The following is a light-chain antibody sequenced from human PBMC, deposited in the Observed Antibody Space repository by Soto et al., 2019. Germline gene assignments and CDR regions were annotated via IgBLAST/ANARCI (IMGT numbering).Light chain of an antibody. CDR1: SSDVGSYNL. CDR2: EGG. V-gene: IGLV2-23*01. Sequence: QSVLTQPASVSGSPGQSITISCTGTSSDVGSYNLVSWYQQHPGKAPKLMIYEGGKRPSGVSHRFSGSKSGNTASLTISGLQAEDEADYYCCAYAGSSTLWVFGGGTKLTV. J-gene: IGLJ3*02. CDR3: CAYAGSSTLWV.